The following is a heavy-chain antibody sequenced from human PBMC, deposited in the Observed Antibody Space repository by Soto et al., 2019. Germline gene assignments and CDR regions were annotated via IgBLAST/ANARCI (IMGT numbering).Heavy chain of an antibody. Sequence: EVQLVESGGCLVKPGGSLRLSCAASGFTFSNFYMSWVRQTPGKGLEWVGRIKRKSDGETTDYAVPVKGRFTISRDDTKSTMYLQMNSLKTDDAAMYYCGTGSAYDIWGQGTMVTVSS. CDR3: GTGSAYDI. J-gene: IGHJ3*02. V-gene: IGHV3-15*01. CDR2: IKRKSDGETT. CDR1: GFTFSNFY. D-gene: IGHD7-27*01.